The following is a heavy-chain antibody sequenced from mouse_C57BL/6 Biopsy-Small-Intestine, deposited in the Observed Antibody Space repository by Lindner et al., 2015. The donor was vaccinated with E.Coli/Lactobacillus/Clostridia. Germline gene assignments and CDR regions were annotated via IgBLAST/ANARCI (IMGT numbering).Heavy chain of an antibody. J-gene: IGHJ2*01. CDR1: GFTFSDYG. CDR2: ISSGSSTI. CDR3: ARLWPLDY. Sequence: EVQLQEVWGGLVKPGGSLKLSCAASGFTFSDYGMHWVRQAPEKGLEWVAYISSGSSTIYYADTVKGRFTISRDNAKNTLFLQMTSLRSEDTAMYYCARLWPLDYWGQGTTLTVSS. D-gene: IGHD1-1*02. V-gene: IGHV5-17*01.